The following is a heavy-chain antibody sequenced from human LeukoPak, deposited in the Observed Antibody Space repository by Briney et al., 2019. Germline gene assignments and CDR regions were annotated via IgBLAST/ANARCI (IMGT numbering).Heavy chain of an antibody. J-gene: IGHJ6*03. CDR1: GYSFTSYW. CDR2: IYPGDSDT. Sequence: GESLKISCKGSGYSFTSYWIGWVRQMPGKGLEWMGIIYPGDSDTRYSPSFQGQVTISADKSISTAYLQWSSLKASDTAVYYCARVGPYSSGWFYYYYYYMDVWGKGTTVTVSS. CDR3: ARVGPYSSGWFYYYYYYMDV. V-gene: IGHV5-51*01. D-gene: IGHD6-19*01.